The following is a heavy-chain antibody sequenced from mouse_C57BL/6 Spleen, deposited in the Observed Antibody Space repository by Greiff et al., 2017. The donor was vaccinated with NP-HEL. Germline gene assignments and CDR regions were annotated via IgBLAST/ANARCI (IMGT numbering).Heavy chain of an antibody. J-gene: IGHJ1*03. CDR1: GFTFSDYY. V-gene: IGHV5-12*01. CDR3: AIPSNWDNWYFDV. CDR2: ISNGGGST. D-gene: IGHD4-1*01. Sequence: EVKLVESGGGLVQPGGSLKLSCAASGFTFSDYYMYWVRQTPEKRLEWVAYISNGGGSTYYPDTVKGRFTISRDNAKNTLYLQMSRLKSEDTAMYYCAIPSNWDNWYFDVWGTGTTVTVSS.